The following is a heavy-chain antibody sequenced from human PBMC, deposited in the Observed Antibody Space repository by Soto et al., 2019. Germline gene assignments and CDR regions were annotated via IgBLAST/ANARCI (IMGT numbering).Heavy chain of an antibody. Sequence: SETLSLTCTVSGGSISYEYYHWTWIRQSPGKGLEWIGYVHYSGSIMYNPSFKSRVTISVDTSKNQFSLHLSSVTAADTAVYFCVREEEGGDREYYGLDVWGQGNTVTVSS. CDR3: VREEEGGDREYYGLDV. CDR2: VHYSGSI. D-gene: IGHD3-16*01. CDR1: GGSISYEYYH. V-gene: IGHV4-30-4*08. J-gene: IGHJ6*02.